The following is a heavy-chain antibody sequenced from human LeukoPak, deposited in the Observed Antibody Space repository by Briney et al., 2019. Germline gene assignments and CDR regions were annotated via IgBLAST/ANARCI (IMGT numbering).Heavy chain of an antibody. J-gene: IGHJ4*02. CDR3: ARVGIQLWLGPTFDY. D-gene: IGHD5-18*01. CDR1: GCTFTSYG. Sequence: ASVRVSCKASGCTFTSYGISWVRQAPGQGLEWMGWISAYNGNTNYAQKLKGRVTMTTDTSTSTAYMELRSLRSDDTAVYYCARVGIQLWLGPTFDYWGQGTLVTVSS. V-gene: IGHV1-18*04. CDR2: ISAYNGNT.